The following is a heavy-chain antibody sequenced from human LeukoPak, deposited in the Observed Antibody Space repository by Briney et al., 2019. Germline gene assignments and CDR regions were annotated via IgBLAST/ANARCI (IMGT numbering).Heavy chain of an antibody. J-gene: IGHJ4*02. V-gene: IGHV1-69*05. D-gene: IGHD2-2*01. CDR3: ARSGEVVVVPATNSGLGY. Sequence: SVKVSCKASGGTFSSYAISWVRQAPGQGLEWMGGIIPIFGTANYAQKFQGRVTITTDESTSTAYMELSSLRSEDTAVYYCARSGEVVVVPATNSGLGYWGQGTLVTVSS. CDR2: IIPIFGTA. CDR1: GGTFSSYA.